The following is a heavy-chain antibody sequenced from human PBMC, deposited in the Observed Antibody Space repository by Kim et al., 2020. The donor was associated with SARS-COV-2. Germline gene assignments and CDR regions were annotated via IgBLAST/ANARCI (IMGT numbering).Heavy chain of an antibody. CDR2: INHSGST. CDR1: GGSFSGYY. V-gene: IGHV4-34*01. D-gene: IGHD6-19*01. J-gene: IGHJ4*02. CDR3: ARVETGTRSSGWNYFDY. Sequence: SETLSLTCAVYGGSFSGYYWSWIRQPPGKGLEWIGEINHSGSTNYNPSLKSRVTISVDTSKNQFSLKLSSVTAADTAVYYCARVETGTRSSGWNYFDYWGQGTLVTVSS.